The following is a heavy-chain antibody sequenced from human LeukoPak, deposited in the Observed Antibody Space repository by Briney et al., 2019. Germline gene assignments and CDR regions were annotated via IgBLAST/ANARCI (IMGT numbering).Heavy chain of an antibody. J-gene: IGHJ6*03. V-gene: IGHV3-74*01. CDR2: INSDGSST. Sequence: PGGSLRLSCAASGFTFSSYGMHWVRQAPGKGLVWVSRINSDGSSTSYADSVKGRFTISRDNAKNTLYLQMNSLRAEDTAVYYCARADYYYYMDVWGKGTTVTISS. CDR1: GFTFSSYG. CDR3: ARADYYYYMDV.